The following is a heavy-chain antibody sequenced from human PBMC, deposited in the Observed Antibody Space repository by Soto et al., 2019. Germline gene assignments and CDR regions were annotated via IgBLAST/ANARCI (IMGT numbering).Heavy chain of an antibody. CDR3: ARRYGDCFDY. CDR1: GGSISSYY. D-gene: IGHD3-9*01. J-gene: IGHJ4*02. CDR2: IYYSGST. Sequence: QVQLQESGPGLVKPSETLSLTCTVSGGSISSYYWSWIRQPPGKGLEWIGYIYYSGSTNYNPSLKIRVTISVDTSTYRFSLKLSSVTAADTAVYYCARRYGDCFDYWGQGTLVTVSS. V-gene: IGHV4-59*08.